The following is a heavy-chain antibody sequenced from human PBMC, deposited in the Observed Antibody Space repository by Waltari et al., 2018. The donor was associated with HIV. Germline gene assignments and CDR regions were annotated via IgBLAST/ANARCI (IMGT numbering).Heavy chain of an antibody. CDR3: AREYFYESSGYYYRSTFDY. CDR1: GFTFSSHW. Sequence: EVQLVESGGGLVQPGESLRLSCAASGFTFSSHWMSWVRPAPGKGLDWVANIKPDGSETYYVDSVKGRFTISRDNAKTSLYLQMNSLRAEDTAVYFCAREYFYESSGYYYRSTFDYWGQGTLVTVSS. CDR2: IKPDGSET. D-gene: IGHD3-22*01. V-gene: IGHV3-7*01. J-gene: IGHJ4*02.